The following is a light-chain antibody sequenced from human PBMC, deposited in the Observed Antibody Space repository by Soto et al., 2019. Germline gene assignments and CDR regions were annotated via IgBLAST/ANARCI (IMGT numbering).Light chain of an antibody. Sequence: DIPMTQSPSTLSASVGDRVTITCRASQSISSWLAWYQQKPGKAPKLLIYDASSLESGVPSRFSGSGSGTEFTLTLSSLQADDFATYYCQQYISYSPYPFAQGPKLEIK. V-gene: IGKV1-5*01. CDR1: QSISSW. CDR2: DAS. J-gene: IGKJ2*01. CDR3: QQYISYSPYP.